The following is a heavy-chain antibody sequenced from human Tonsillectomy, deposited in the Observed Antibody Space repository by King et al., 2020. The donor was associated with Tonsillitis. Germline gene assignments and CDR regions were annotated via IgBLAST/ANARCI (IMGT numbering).Heavy chain of an antibody. Sequence: QLQESGSGLVKPSQTLSLTCVVSGGSISSGGYSWSWIRQPPGKGLEWIGYIYHSGSTYYSPSLKSRVTISVDRSKNHFSLRLNSMTAADTAVYYCARGMGPYYFDYWGQGTLVTVSS. CDR2: IYHSGST. D-gene: IGHD5-24*01. V-gene: IGHV4-30-2*01. CDR3: ARGMGPYYFDY. CDR1: GGSISSGGYS. J-gene: IGHJ4*02.